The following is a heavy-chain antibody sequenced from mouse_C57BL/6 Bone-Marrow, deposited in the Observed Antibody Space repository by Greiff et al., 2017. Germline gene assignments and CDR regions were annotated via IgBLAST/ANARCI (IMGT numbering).Heavy chain of an antibody. CDR2: ISSGSSTI. CDR1: GFTFSDYG. V-gene: IGHV5-17*01. Sequence: EVKLMESGGGLVKPGGSLKLSCAASGFTFSDYGMHWVRQAPEKGLEWVAYISSGSSTIYYADTVKGRFTISRDNAKNTLFLQMAGLRSEDTAMCYCARRLGRNYIDYWGEGTTLTVSS. CDR3: ARRLGRNYIDY. J-gene: IGHJ2*01. D-gene: IGHD4-1*01.